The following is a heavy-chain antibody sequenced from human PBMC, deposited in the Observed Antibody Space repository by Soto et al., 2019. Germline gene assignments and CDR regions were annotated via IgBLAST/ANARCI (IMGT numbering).Heavy chain of an antibody. CDR1: GGTFSSYT. Sequence: QVQLLQSGAEVKKPGSSVKVSCKASGGTFSSYTISWVRQAPGQGLEWMGRIIPILGIANYAQKFQGRVTITADKSTSTAYMELSSLRSEDTAVYYCARNGIVVVPAAMGFDYWGQGTLVTVSS. D-gene: IGHD2-2*01. CDR3: ARNGIVVVPAAMGFDY. CDR2: IIPILGIA. V-gene: IGHV1-69*02. J-gene: IGHJ4*02.